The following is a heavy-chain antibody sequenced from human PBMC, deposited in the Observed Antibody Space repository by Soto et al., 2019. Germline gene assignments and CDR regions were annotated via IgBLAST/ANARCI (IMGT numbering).Heavy chain of an antibody. Sequence: EVQLLESGGGLVQPGGSLRLSCAASGFTFSSYGMTWVRQAPGKGLEWVSFSSATGAGTYYADSVKGRFTISRDNSKNPLYLQMTSLRADDTAVYYCANDRRAGGNYGFYSDFWGQGALVIVSS. CDR3: ANDRRAGGNYGFYSDF. V-gene: IGHV3-23*01. J-gene: IGHJ4*02. CDR1: GFTFSSYG. D-gene: IGHD1-7*01. CDR2: SSATGAGT.